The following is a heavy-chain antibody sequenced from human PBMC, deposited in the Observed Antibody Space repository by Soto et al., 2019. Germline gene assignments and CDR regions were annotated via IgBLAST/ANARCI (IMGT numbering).Heavy chain of an antibody. CDR3: PKGMHYYYYNLDV. CDR2: IYPGDSDT. Sequence: GESLKISCKGSGYRFTNYWIGWVRQMPGKGLEWMGIIYPGDSDTRYSPSFQGQVTISADQSIRPAHLPWSSLTASDTAMYYCPKGMHYYYYNLDVWGQGTTVTVSS. J-gene: IGHJ6*02. CDR1: GYRFTNYW. V-gene: IGHV5-51*01. D-gene: IGHD3-10*01.